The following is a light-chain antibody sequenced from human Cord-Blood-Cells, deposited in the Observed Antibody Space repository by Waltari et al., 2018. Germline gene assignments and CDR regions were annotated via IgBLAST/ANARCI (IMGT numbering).Light chain of an antibody. CDR2: DVS. CDR3: SSYTSSSTWV. Sequence: QSALTQPASVSGSPGQSITISCTGTSSDVGGHNYASWYQQHPGKAPQLMIYDVSKRPSGVSNRFSGSKSGNTASLTISGLQAEDEADYYCSSYTSSSTWVFGGGTKLTVL. CDR1: SSDVGGHNY. J-gene: IGLJ3*02. V-gene: IGLV2-14*01.